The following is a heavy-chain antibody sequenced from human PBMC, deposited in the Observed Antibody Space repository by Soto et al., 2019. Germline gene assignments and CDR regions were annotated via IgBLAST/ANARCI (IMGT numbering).Heavy chain of an antibody. V-gene: IGHV3-23*01. CDR3: AKDQDYDFWSGPPAY. Sequence: GGSLRLSCAASGFTFSSYAMSWVREAPGKGLEWVSAISGSGGSTYYADSVKGRFTISRDNSKNTLYLQMNSLRAEDTAVYYCAKDQDYDFWSGPPAYWGQGTLVTVSS. CDR2: ISGSGGST. D-gene: IGHD3-3*01. CDR1: GFTFSSYA. J-gene: IGHJ4*02.